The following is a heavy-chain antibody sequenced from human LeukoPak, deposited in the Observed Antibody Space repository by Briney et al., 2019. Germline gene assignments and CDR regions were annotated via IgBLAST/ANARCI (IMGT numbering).Heavy chain of an antibody. Sequence: GASVKVSCKASGYTFTSYGISWVRQAPGQGLEWMGWISAYNGNTNYAQKLQGRVTMTTDTSTSTAYMELRSLRSDDTAVYYCARDLGEDGDYWYRPKGDRVDYWGQGTLVTVSS. CDR2: ISAYNGNT. V-gene: IGHV1-18*01. D-gene: IGHD4-17*01. J-gene: IGHJ4*02. CDR3: ARDLGEDGDYWYRPKGDRVDY. CDR1: GYTFTSYG.